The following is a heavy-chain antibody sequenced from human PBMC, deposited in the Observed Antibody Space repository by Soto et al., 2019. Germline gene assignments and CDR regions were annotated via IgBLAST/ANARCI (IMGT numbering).Heavy chain of an antibody. CDR2: IYYSGST. CDR3: TRHRREERAVDI. V-gene: IGHV4-39*01. D-gene: IGHD1-26*01. J-gene: IGHJ3*02. Sequence: QLQLQESGPGLVKPSETLSLTCTVSGGSISSSSYYWGWIRQPPGKGLEWIGRIYYSGSTYYNPTLKSRVTISVDTSKNQFSLKLSAVTAADTAVYYCTRHRREERAVDIWGQGTMVTVSS. CDR1: GGSISSSSYY.